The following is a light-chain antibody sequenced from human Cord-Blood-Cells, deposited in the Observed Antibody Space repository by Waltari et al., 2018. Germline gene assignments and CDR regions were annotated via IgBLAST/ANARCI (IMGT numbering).Light chain of an antibody. CDR1: QGISNY. V-gene: IGKV1-27*01. CDR2: PAS. CDR3: QKYNSAPLT. Sequence: DIQMTKSPSSLSASVADRVPSTSRAGQGISNYFAWYQQKPWKVPKLLIYPASTLQSGVPSRFSGSGSGTDFTLTISSLQPEDVATYYCQKYNSAPLTFGGGTKVEIK. J-gene: IGKJ4*01.